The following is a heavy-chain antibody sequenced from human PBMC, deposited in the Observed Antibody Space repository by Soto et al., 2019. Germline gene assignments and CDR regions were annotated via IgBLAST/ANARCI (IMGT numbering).Heavy chain of an antibody. V-gene: IGHV4-31*03. CDR3: AAREVGFVLVPAANTAGDDI. D-gene: IGHD2-2*01. CDR2: IYYSGST. J-gene: IGHJ3*02. CDR1: GGSISSVGYY. Sequence: PSDTLSLTCTVSGGSISSVGYYWSCIRQHPGKGLEWIGYIYYSGSTYYNPSLKSRVTISVDTSKNQFSLKLSSVTAADTAVYYCAAREVGFVLVPAANTAGDDIWGQGTMVTVSS.